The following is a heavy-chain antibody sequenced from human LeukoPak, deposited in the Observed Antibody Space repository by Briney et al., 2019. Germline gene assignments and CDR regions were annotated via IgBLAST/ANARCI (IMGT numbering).Heavy chain of an antibody. D-gene: IGHD3-22*01. V-gene: IGHV1-24*01. CDR3: ATDQSREISGYDLYY. J-gene: IGHJ4*02. CDR2: FDPEDGET. Sequence: GASVKVSCKVSGYTLTELSMHWVRQAPGKGLEWMGCFDPEDGETIYAQKFQGRVTMTEDTSTDTAYMELSSLRSEDTAVYYCATDQSREISGYDLYYWGQGTLVTVSS. CDR1: GYTLTELS.